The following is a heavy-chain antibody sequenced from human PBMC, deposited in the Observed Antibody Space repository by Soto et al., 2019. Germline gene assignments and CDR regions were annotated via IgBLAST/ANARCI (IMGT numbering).Heavy chain of an antibody. CDR3: ARWAEYYYDSSGGGDAFDI. J-gene: IGHJ3*02. CDR1: GYSISSGYY. Sequence: PSETLSLTCAVSGYSISSGYYWGWIRQPPGKGLEWIGSIYYSGSTNYNPSLKSRVTISVDTSKNQFSLKLSSVTAADTAVYYCARWAEYYYDSSGGGDAFDIWGQGTMVTVSS. D-gene: IGHD3-22*01. CDR2: IYYSGST. V-gene: IGHV4-38-2*01.